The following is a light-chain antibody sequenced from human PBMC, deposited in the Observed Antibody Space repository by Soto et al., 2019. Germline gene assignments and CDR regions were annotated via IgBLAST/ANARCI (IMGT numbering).Light chain of an antibody. CDR3: QQYNNWLLT. V-gene: IGKV3-15*01. CDR2: GAS. Sequence: EIVMTQSPATLSVSPGERATLSCRASQSVSSNLAWYQPKPGQAHRLLIYGASTRATGIPARFSCSGSGTEFTLTISSLQAEDFAVYYCQQYNNWLLTFGGGPKVEIK. J-gene: IGKJ4*01. CDR1: QSVSSN.